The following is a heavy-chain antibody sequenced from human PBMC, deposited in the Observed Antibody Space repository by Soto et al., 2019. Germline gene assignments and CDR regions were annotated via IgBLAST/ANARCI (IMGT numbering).Heavy chain of an antibody. J-gene: IGHJ4*02. V-gene: IGHV3-11*06. CDR1: GFTFSDYY. D-gene: IGHD4-4*01. CDR3: ARVRHDYSTYETDY. Sequence: RRLSCAASGFTFSDYYMSWIRQAPGKGLEWVSYISGSSSYTNFADSVKGRFTISRDNAKNPMYLQMNTLRAEDTAVYYCARVRHDYSTYETDYWGQGTLVTVSS. CDR2: ISGSSSYT.